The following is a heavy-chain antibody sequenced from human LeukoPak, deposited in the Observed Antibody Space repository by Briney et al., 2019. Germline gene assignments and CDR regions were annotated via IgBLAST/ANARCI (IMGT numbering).Heavy chain of an antibody. V-gene: IGHV1-8*01. J-gene: IGHJ5*02. CDR1: GYTFTSYD. CDR3: ATAYYVWGSYRNNWFDP. D-gene: IGHD3-16*02. Sequence: VASVKVSCKASGYTFTSYDISWVRQATGQGLEWMGWMNPISGNTGYAQKFQGRVTMTEDTSTDTAYMELSSLRSEDTAVYYCATAYYVWGSYRNNWFDPWGQGTLVTVSS. CDR2: MNPISGNT.